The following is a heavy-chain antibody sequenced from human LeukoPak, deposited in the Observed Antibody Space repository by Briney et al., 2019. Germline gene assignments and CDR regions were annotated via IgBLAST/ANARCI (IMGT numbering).Heavy chain of an antibody. Sequence: KPSETLSLTCTVPGGSISSYYWSWIRQPPGKGLEWIGYIYYSGSTNYNPSLKSRVTISVDTSKNQFSLKLSSVTAADTAVYYCARFKNEDYFDYWGQGTLVTVSS. CDR3: ARFKNEDYFDY. D-gene: IGHD2/OR15-2a*01. V-gene: IGHV4-59*01. CDR1: GGSISSYY. J-gene: IGHJ4*02. CDR2: IYYSGST.